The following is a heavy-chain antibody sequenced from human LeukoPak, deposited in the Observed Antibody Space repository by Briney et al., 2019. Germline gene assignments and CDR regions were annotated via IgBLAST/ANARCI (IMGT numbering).Heavy chain of an antibody. J-gene: IGHJ4*02. V-gene: IGHV3-23*01. CDR3: ANRIAVAPYYFDY. Sequence: GGSLRLSCAASGFTFSSYAMSWVRQAPGKGLEWVSAISGSGGSTYYADSVKGRFTISRDNSKNTLYLQMNSLRAEDTAVYYCANRIAVAPYYFDYWGQGTLVTVSS. CDR1: GFTFSSYA. CDR2: ISGSGGST. D-gene: IGHD6-19*01.